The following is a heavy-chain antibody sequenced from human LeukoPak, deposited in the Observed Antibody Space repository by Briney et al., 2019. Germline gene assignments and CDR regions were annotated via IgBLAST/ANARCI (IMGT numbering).Heavy chain of an antibody. CDR1: GFTFSDYY. D-gene: IGHD2-8*01. V-gene: IGHV3-11*04. Sequence: GESLRLSCAAAGFTFSDYYMSWIRQAPGKGLEWVSYISSSGSTIYYADSVKGRFTISRDNAKNSLYLQMNSLRAEDTAVYYCARDSERAVPGNGGDCFDPWGQGTLVTVSS. J-gene: IGHJ5*02. CDR3: ARDSERAVPGNGGDCFDP. CDR2: ISSSGSTI.